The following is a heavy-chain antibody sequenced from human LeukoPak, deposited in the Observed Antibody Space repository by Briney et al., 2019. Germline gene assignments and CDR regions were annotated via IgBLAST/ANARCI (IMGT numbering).Heavy chain of an antibody. D-gene: IGHD4-17*01. J-gene: IGHJ4*02. CDR1: GYTFTSYD. CDR2: MNPNSGNT. CDR3: AAAPFDYGDYGYDY. V-gene: IGHV1-8*01. Sequence: ASVKVSCKASGYTFTSYDINWVRQATGQGLEWMGWMNPNSGNTGYAQKFQERVTITRDMSTSTAYMELSSLRSEDTAVYYCAAAPFDYGDYGYDYWGQGTLVTVSS.